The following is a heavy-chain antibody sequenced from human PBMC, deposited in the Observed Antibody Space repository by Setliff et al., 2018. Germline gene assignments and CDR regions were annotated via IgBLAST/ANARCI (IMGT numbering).Heavy chain of an antibody. V-gene: IGHV1-2*02. CDR3: VRERYFDY. CDR2: ISPHTGVA. Sequence: ASVKVSCKASGYPLTAYYIHWVRQAPGQGLEWMGWISPHTGVANYAQKFQGRVAMTRDTSINTAYMELSSLTYDDTAVYYCVRERYFDYWGQGTLVTVSS. J-gene: IGHJ4*02. CDR1: GYPLTAYY.